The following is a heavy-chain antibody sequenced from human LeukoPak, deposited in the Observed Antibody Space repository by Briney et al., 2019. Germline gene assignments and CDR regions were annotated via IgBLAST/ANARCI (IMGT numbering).Heavy chain of an antibody. D-gene: IGHD3-16*01. V-gene: IGHV4-30-2*01. Sequence: PSETLSLTCTVSGGSISSGGYYWSWIRQPPGKGLEWIGYIYHSGSTYYNPSLKSRVTISVDRSKNQFSLKLSSVTAADTAVYYCARAKTADPLRLGELYGFDIWGQGTMVTVSS. CDR3: ARAKTADPLRLGELYGFDI. CDR1: GGSISSGGYY. CDR2: IYHSGST. J-gene: IGHJ3*02.